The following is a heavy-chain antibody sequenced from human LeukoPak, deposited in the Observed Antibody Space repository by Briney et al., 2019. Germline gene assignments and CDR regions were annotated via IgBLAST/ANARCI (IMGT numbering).Heavy chain of an antibody. CDR1: GFTFSSYE. CDR3: ARGDDYGLFDY. V-gene: IGHV3-48*03. D-gene: IGHD4-17*01. Sequence: GGSLRLSCAASGFTFSSYEMNWVRQAPGKGLEWVSYISSSGSTIYYADSVKGRFTISRDNAKNSLYLQMNSLRAEDTAVYYCARGDDYGLFDYWGQGTLVTVSS. J-gene: IGHJ4*02. CDR2: ISSSGSTI.